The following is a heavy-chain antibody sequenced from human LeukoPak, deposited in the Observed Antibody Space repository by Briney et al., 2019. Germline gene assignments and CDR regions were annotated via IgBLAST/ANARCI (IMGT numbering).Heavy chain of an antibody. V-gene: IGHV3-33*06. CDR3: AKYASSTNYYFGLDV. CDR1: GFTSSSYG. CDR2: IWYDGSNK. J-gene: IGHJ6*02. Sequence: SGRSLRLSCAASGFTSSSYGMHWVRQAPGKGLEWVAVIWYDGSNKYYADSVKGRFTISRDNSKNTLYLQMNSLRAEDTAVYYCAKYASSTNYYFGLDVWGQGTTVTVSS. D-gene: IGHD2-2*01.